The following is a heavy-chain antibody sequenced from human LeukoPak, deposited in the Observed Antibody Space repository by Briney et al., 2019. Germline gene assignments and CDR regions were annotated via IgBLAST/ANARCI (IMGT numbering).Heavy chain of an antibody. D-gene: IGHD3-10*01. CDR2: ISAYNGNT. CDR1: GYTFTSYG. V-gene: IGHV1-18*01. Sequence: ASVKVSCKASGYTFTSYGISWVRQAPGQGLEWMGWISAYNGNTNYAQKLQGRVTMTTDTSTSTAYMELRGLRSDDTAVYYCARDDDTMVRGVIIYDYWGQGTLVTVSS. CDR3: ARDDDTMVRGVIIYDY. J-gene: IGHJ4*02.